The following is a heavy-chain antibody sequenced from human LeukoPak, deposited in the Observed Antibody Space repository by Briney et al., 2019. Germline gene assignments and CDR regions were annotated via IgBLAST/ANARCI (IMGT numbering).Heavy chain of an antibody. J-gene: IGHJ3*02. Sequence: GGSLRLSCAASGFTFNIYAMHWVRQAPGQGLEWVSGISWDSTNIGYADSVKGRFIISRDNAKNSLYLQMSSLRAEDTALYYCAKVRGGYSYGDAFDIWGQGTMVTVSS. V-gene: IGHV3-9*01. CDR3: AKVRGGYSYGDAFDI. D-gene: IGHD5-18*01. CDR1: GFTFNIYA. CDR2: ISWDSTNI.